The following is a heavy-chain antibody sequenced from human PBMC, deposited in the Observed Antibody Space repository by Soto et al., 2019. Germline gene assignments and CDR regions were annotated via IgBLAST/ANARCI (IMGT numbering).Heavy chain of an antibody. Sequence: QVQLVQSGAEVKKPGASLKVSCKASGYNFTNYDINWVRQASGQGLEWMGWMNPNNGNTGFAQNLQGRITMTRNTYIRTAYMELSSLRSDDTAVYYCARVPTEPTTRDYWGQGTLVTVSS. CDR1: GYNFTNYD. J-gene: IGHJ4*02. D-gene: IGHD1-1*01. CDR2: MNPNNGNT. V-gene: IGHV1-8*01. CDR3: ARVPTEPTTRDY.